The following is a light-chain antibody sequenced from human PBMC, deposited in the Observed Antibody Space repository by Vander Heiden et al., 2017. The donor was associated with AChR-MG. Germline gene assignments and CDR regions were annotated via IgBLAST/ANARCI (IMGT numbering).Light chain of an antibody. CDR2: DDS. CDR3: QVWDGSSDHVV. V-gene: IGLV3-21*02. J-gene: IGLJ2*01. CDR1: NIGTKS. Sequence: PSVSVAPGQTATITCGGNNIGTKSVHWYQQRPGQAPVLVVYDDSDRPSGIPERFSGSNSGNTATLTLSRVVAGDEADYYCQVWDGSSDHVVFGGGTKLTVL.